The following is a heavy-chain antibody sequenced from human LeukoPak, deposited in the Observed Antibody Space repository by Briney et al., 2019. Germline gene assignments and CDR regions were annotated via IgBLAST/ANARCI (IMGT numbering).Heavy chain of an antibody. CDR1: VYNFTGNY. Sequence: GASVKVSCKASVYNFTGNYMHWVRQAPGQGLEWMGWIYPNSGGTKYALKFQGRVTMTRDTSISTAYLDLSSLTSDDTAVYFCVAVTYSNYDDFDYWGQGTLVTVSS. CDR3: VAVTYSNYDDFDY. CDR2: IYPNSGGT. J-gene: IGHJ4*02. D-gene: IGHD4-4*01. V-gene: IGHV1-2*02.